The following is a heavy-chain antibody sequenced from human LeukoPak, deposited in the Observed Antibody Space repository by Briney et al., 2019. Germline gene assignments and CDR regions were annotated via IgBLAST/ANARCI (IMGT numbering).Heavy chain of an antibody. CDR3: ARGASLTLTPYYGMDV. CDR1: GFTFSSYA. V-gene: IGHV3-30-3*01. J-gene: IGHJ6*02. Sequence: GGSLRLSCAASGFTFSSYAMHWVRQAPGKGLEWVAVISYDGSNKYYADSVKGRFTISRDNSKNTLCLQMNSLRAEDTAVYYCARGASLTLTPYYGMDVWGQGTTVTVSS. CDR2: ISYDGSNK.